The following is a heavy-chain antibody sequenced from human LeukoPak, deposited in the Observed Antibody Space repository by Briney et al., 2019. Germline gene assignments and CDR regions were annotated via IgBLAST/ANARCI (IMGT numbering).Heavy chain of an antibody. J-gene: IGHJ5*02. CDR1: GFTFSSYA. CDR3: AKDRNPTFGGVIASNWFDP. CDR2: ISGSGGST. D-gene: IGHD3-16*01. Sequence: QPGGSLRLSCAASGFTFSSYAMSWVRQAPGKGLEWVSAISGSGGSTYYADSVKGRFTISRDNSKNTLYLQMNSLRAEDTAVYYCAKDRNPTFGGVIASNWFDPWGQGTLVTVSS. V-gene: IGHV3-23*01.